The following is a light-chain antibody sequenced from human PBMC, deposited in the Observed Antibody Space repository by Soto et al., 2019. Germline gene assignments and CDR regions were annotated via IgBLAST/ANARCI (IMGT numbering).Light chain of an antibody. J-gene: IGLJ2*01. V-gene: IGLV3-1*01. Sequence: SYELTQPPSVSVSPGQTASITCSGDKLGDKYACWYQQKPGQSPVLVIYQDSKRPSGIPERFSGSNSGNTATLTISGTQAMDEADYYCQAWDSSTVVLGGGTKLTVL. CDR1: KLGDKY. CDR2: QDS. CDR3: QAWDSSTVV.